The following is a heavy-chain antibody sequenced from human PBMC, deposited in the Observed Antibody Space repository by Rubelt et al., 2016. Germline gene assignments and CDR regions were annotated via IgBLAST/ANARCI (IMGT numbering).Heavy chain of an antibody. Sequence: LVESGGGLVQPGRSLRLSCTASGFTFSSCEMNWVRQAPGKGLEWVSYISSSGSTIYYADSVKGRFTIPRDNAKNSLYLQMNSLRAEDTAVYYCAIPGYSYGTSDYWGQGTLVTVSS. CDR2: ISSSGSTI. D-gene: IGHD5-18*01. V-gene: IGHV3-48*03. CDR3: AIPGYSYGTSDY. J-gene: IGHJ4*02. CDR1: GFTFSSCE.